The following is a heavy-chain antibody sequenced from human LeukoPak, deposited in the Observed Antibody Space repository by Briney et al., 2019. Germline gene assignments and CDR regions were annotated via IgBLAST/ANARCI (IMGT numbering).Heavy chain of an antibody. V-gene: IGHV3-9*01. D-gene: IGHD3-16*01. Sequence: GGSLRLSCAASGFTFDDYAMHWVRQAPGKGLEWVSGISWNSGSIGYADSVKGRFTISRDNSKNTLYLQMNSLRAEDTAVYYCAKHVRLGVAVPAVAFDIWGQGTMVTVSS. J-gene: IGHJ3*02. CDR1: GFTFDDYA. CDR3: AKHVRLGVAVPAVAFDI. CDR2: ISWNSGSI.